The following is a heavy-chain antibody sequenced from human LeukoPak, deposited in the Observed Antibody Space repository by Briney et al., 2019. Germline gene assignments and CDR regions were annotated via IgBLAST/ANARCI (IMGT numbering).Heavy chain of an antibody. CDR1: GFSFTSYE. D-gene: IGHD3-10*01. J-gene: IGHJ4*02. CDR3: ARRMLRENYFDH. Sequence: GGSLRLSCAASGFSFTSYEMSWVRQAPGMGLEWVSYISSSGTTIHYADSVKGRFTISRDNAKNSLYLDMNSLRAEDTAIYYCARRMLRENYFDHWGQGTLVTVSS. CDR2: ISSSGTTI. V-gene: IGHV3-48*03.